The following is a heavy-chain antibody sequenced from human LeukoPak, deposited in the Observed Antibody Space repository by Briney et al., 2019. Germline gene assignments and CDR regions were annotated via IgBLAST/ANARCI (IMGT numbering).Heavy chain of an antibody. D-gene: IGHD6-13*01. V-gene: IGHV3-33*01. J-gene: IGHJ4*02. CDR3: AIPAAAAY. CDR1: GFTFSNYG. Sequence: GGSLRLSCAASGFTFSNYGMHWVRQAPAKGLEWVAVIWYDGSNKYYADSVKGRFTISRDNSKNTLYLQMNSLRGEDTAVYYCAIPAAAAYWGQGTLVTVSS. CDR2: IWYDGSNK.